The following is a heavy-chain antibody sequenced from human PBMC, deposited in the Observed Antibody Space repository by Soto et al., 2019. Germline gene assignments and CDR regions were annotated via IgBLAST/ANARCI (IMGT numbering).Heavy chain of an antibody. V-gene: IGHV1-69*13. CDR2: IIPIFGTA. D-gene: IGHD2-15*01. Sequence: SVKVSCKASGGTFSSYAISWVRQAPGQGLEWMGGIIPIFGTANYAQKFQGRVTITADESTSTAYMELSSLRSEDTAVYYCARSRDIVVVVAAGGYFDYWGQGTLVTVSS. J-gene: IGHJ4*02. CDR3: ARSRDIVVVVAAGGYFDY. CDR1: GGTFSSYA.